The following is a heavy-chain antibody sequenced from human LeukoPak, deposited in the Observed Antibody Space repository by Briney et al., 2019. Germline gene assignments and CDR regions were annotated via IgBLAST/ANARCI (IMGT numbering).Heavy chain of an antibody. D-gene: IGHD3-22*01. Sequence: SETLSLTCAVYGGSFSGYYWSWIRQPPGKGLEWIGEINHSGSTNYNPSLKSRVTISVDTSNNQFSLKLSSVTAADTAVYYCARSSEGRYYYDSSGFSYYYYYMDVRGKGTTVTISS. CDR3: ARSSEGRYYYDSSGFSYYYYYMDV. CDR2: INHSGST. J-gene: IGHJ6*03. V-gene: IGHV4-34*01. CDR1: GGSFSGYY.